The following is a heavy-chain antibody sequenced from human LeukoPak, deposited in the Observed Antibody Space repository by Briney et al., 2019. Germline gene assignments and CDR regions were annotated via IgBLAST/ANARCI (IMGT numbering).Heavy chain of an antibody. V-gene: IGHV4-59*01. D-gene: IGHD3-10*01. CDR3: ARVGSYGSGSYLSWLDY. CDR2: IYYSGST. CDR1: GGSISSYY. Sequence: SETLSLTCTVSGGSISSYYWSWIRQPPGKGLEWIGYIYYSGSTNYNPSLKSRVTISVDTSKNQFSLKLSSVTAADTAVYYCARVGSYGSGSYLSWLDYWGQGTLVTVSS. J-gene: IGHJ4*02.